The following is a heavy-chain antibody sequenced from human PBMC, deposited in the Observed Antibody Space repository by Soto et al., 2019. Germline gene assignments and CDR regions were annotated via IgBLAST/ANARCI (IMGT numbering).Heavy chain of an antibody. V-gene: IGHV3-23*01. J-gene: IGHJ4*02. CDR3: AKEQNVDTAMDSFDY. D-gene: IGHD5-18*01. Sequence: GGSLRLSCAASGFTFSSYAMSWVRQAPGKGLEWVSAISGSGGSTYYADSVKGRFTIPRDNSKNTLYLQMNSLRAEDTAVYYCAKEQNVDTAMDSFDYWGQGTLVTVSS. CDR1: GFTFSSYA. CDR2: ISGSGGST.